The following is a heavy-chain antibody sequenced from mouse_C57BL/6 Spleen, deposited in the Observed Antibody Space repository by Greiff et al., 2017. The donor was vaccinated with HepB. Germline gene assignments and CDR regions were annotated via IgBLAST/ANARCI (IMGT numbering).Heavy chain of an antibody. V-gene: IGHV1-82*01. J-gene: IGHJ2*01. CDR2: IYPGDGDT. D-gene: IGHD1-1*01. CDR3: ARDLLRAYFDY. Sequence: QVQLQHSGPELVKPGASVKISCKASGYAFSSSWMNWVKQRPGKGLEWIGRIYPGDGDTNYNGKFKGKTTLTADKSSSTAYMQLSSLTSEDSAVYFCARDLLRAYFDYWGQGTTLTVSS. CDR1: GYAFSSSW.